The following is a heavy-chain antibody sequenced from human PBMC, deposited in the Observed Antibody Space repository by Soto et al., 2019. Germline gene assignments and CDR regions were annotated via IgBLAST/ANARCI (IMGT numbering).Heavy chain of an antibody. Sequence: VQLVESGGGVVQPGRSLRLSCAASGFTFSDYAMHWVRQAPGKGLEWVAVVSHDGRNTHYADSVKGRFTISRDSSKNTVALEMTSLRAEDTAVDYWAKGGRQWLVPADFNYWCQGALVTVSS. CDR2: VSHDGRNT. V-gene: IGHV3-30*18. D-gene: IGHD6-19*01. CDR1: GFTFSDYA. CDR3: AKGGRQWLVPADFNY. J-gene: IGHJ4*02.